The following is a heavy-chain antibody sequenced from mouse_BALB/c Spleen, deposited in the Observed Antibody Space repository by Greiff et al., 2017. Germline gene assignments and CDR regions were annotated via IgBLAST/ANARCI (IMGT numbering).Heavy chain of an antibody. CDR1: GFTFSSYG. V-gene: IGHV5-6-3*01. D-gene: IGHD1-2*01. CDR3: ARGLPFAY. CDR2: INSNGGST. Sequence: EVKLMESGGGLVQPGGSLKLSCAASGFTFSSYGMSWVRQTPDKRLELVATINSNGGSTYYPDSVKGRFTISRDNAKNTLYLQMSSLKSEDTAMYYCARGLPFAYWGQGTLVTVSA. J-gene: IGHJ3*01.